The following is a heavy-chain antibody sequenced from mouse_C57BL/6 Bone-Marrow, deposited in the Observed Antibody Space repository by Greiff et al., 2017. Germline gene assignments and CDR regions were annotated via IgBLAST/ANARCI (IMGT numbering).Heavy chain of an antibody. Sequence: EVKLLESGPGLVKPSQSLSLTCSVTGYSITSGYYWNWIRQFPGNKLEWMGYISYDGSNNYNPSLKNRISITRDTSKNQFFLKLNSVTTEDTATDYCAKWELNWDEDDWGQGTTLTVSS. D-gene: IGHD4-1*02. J-gene: IGHJ2*01. CDR2: ISYDGSN. CDR3: AKWELNWDEDD. V-gene: IGHV3-6*01. CDR1: GYSITSGYY.